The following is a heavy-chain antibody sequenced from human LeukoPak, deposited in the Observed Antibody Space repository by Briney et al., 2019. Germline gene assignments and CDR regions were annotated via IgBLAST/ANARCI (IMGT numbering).Heavy chain of an antibody. Sequence: SETLSLTCTVSGGSISSYYWSWIRQPPGKGLEWIGYIYSSGSTNYNPSLKSRVTISVDTSKNQFSLKLSSVTAADTAVYYCARRVTSNWFDPWGQGTLVTVSS. V-gene: IGHV4-59*08. CDR3: ARRVTSNWFDP. CDR2: IYSSGST. CDR1: GGSISSYY. D-gene: IGHD2-21*02. J-gene: IGHJ5*02.